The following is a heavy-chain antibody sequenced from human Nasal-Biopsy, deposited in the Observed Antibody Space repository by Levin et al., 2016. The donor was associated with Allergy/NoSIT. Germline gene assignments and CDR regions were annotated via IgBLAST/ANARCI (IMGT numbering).Heavy chain of an antibody. D-gene: IGHD1-14*01. J-gene: IGHJ4*02. CDR3: AKTRGTTSPDLDL. CDR2: VKGDTGAT. V-gene: IGHV1-2*02. Sequence: ASVKVSCKASGYTFTAYFIHWVRRTPGLGLEWMGWVKGDTGATNYEQKFQGRVSMTRDTSISTAYMELSSLTSDDSAMYYCAKTRGTTSPDLDLWGQGTLVTVSS. CDR1: GYTFTAYF.